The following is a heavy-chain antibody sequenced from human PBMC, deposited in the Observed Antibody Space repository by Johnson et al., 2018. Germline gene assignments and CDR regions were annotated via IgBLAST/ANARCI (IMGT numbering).Heavy chain of an antibody. D-gene: IGHD6-19*01. CDR3: TTDLSVAGRVVGFQH. CDR2: IMSKSSGGRT. J-gene: IGHJ1*01. V-gene: IGHV3-15*07. CDR1: GFIFSNAW. Sequence: VQLVESGGGLVKPGGSLRLSCPGSGFIFSNAWFNWVRQAPGKGLEWVGRIMSKSSGGRTDYAAPVKGRFTISRDDSKNMLYLQMDSLKVEYTGLYYCTTDLSVAGRVVGFQHWGRGTLVTVSS.